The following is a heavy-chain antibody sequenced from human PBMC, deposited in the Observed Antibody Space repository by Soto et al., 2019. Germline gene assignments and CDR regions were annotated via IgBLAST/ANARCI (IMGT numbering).Heavy chain of an antibody. J-gene: IGHJ5*02. V-gene: IGHV1-18*01. CDR1: GYIFTSYG. CDR2: ISSYNGNT. Sequence: ASVKVSCKASGYIFTSYGISWVRQAPGQGLEWMGWISSYNGNTNYAQKVQGRVTMTTDKSATTTYMELRSLTSDDTAVYYCTRGPRYCSTSMCFSGVTWFDPWGQGTLVTVSS. D-gene: IGHD2-2*01. CDR3: TRGPRYCSTSMCFSGVTWFDP.